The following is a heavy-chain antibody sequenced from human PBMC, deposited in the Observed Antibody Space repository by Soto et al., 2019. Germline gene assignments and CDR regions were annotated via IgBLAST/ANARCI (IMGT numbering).Heavy chain of an antibody. J-gene: IGHJ6*03. D-gene: IGHD3-16*01. CDR3: AKDKGSYSLGLGYYYYMDV. CDR2: ISGSGGST. CDR1: GFTFSSYA. Sequence: GGSLRLSCAASGFTFSSYAMSWVRQAPGKGLEWVSAISGSGGSTYYADSVKGRFTISRDNSKNTLYLQMNSLRAEDTAVYYCAKDKGSYSLGLGYYYYMDVWGKGTTVTVSS. V-gene: IGHV3-23*01.